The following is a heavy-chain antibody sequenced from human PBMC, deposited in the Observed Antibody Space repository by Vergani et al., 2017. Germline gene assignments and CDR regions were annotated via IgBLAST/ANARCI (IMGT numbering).Heavy chain of an antibody. J-gene: IGHJ5*02. Sequence: GKWGEEGGGGVKPGRSLRLSCAASGFTFNQYGMHWVRQAPGKGLEWVAVTWYDGNNKQYADSVKGRFTISRDNSKSTMYLQMNSLRDEDTGVYYCARDLRLLYNRFDPWGQGTLVTVSS. CDR1: GFTFNQYG. D-gene: IGHD1-14*01. CDR2: TWYDGNNK. V-gene: IGHV3-33*01. CDR3: ARDLRLLYNRFDP.